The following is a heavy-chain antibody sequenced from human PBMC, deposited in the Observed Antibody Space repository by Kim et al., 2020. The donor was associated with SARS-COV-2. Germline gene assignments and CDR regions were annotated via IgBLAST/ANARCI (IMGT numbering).Heavy chain of an antibody. V-gene: IGHV1-3*01. CDR3: ARDRISVVTLVY. D-gene: IGHD2-15*01. J-gene: IGHJ4*02. Sequence: ASVKVSCKASGYTFTSYAMHWVRQAPGQRLEWMGWINAGNGNTKYSQKFQGRVTITRDTSASTAYMELSSLRSEDTAVYYCARDRISVVTLVYWGQGTLVTVSS. CDR1: GYTFTSYA. CDR2: INAGNGNT.